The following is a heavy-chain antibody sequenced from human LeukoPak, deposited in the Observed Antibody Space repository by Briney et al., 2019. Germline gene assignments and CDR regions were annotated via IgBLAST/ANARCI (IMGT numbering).Heavy chain of an antibody. CDR2: INPAGTET. J-gene: IGHJ4*02. V-gene: IGHV3-7*01. Sequence: GGSLRLSCAASGFSFSAYWMTWVRQAPGTGLEWVANINPAGTETYYVDPVKGRFTVSRDNAKNLPYLQMNSLRAEDTAVYHCARFGYVAAVDVWGQGTLVTVSS. CDR3: ARFGYVAAVDV. D-gene: IGHD2-15*01. CDR1: GFSFSAYW.